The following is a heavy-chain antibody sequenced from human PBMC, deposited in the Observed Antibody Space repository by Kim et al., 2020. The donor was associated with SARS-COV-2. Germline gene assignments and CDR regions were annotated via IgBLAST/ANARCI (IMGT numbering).Heavy chain of an antibody. D-gene: IGHD3-10*01. CDR2: ISSSSSYI. V-gene: IGHV3-21*01. Sequence: GGSLRLSCAASGFTFSSYSMNWVRQAPEKGLEWVSSISSSSSYIYYADSVKGRFTISRDNAKNSLYLQMNSLRAEDTAVYYCARELITIRTHDAFDIWGQGTMVTVSS. J-gene: IGHJ3*02. CDR1: GFTFSSYS. CDR3: ARELITIRTHDAFDI.